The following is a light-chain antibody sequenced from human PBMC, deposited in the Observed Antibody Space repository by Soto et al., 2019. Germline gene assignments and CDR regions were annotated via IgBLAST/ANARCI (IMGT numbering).Light chain of an antibody. V-gene: IGKV1-12*01. Sequence: DIQMTQSPSSVSASVGDRVTITCRASQGISSWLAWYQQKPGKAPKXLIYAASSLQSGVPSRFSGSGSETDLTLTISSLQPEDFETYSCQQSYSTTWTFGQGTKVDIK. CDR2: AAS. J-gene: IGKJ1*01. CDR3: QQSYSTTWT. CDR1: QGISSW.